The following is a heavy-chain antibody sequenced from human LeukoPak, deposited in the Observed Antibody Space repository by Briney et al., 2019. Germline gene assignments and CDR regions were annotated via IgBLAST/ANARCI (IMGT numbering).Heavy chain of an antibody. CDR1: GFTFSSYA. CDR3: ARDSDGMGIVVVPAAMVRGMDV. J-gene: IGHJ6*02. V-gene: IGHV3-30-3*01. Sequence: GGSLRLSCAASGFTFSSYAMHWVRQAPGKGLEWVAVISYDGSNKYYADSVKGRFTISRDNSKNTLYLQMNSLRAEDTAVYYCARDSDGMGIVVVPAAMVRGMDVWGQGTTVTVSS. CDR2: ISYDGSNK. D-gene: IGHD2-2*03.